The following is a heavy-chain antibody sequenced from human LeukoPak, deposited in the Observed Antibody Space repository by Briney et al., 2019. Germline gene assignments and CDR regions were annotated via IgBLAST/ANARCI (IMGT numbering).Heavy chain of an antibody. J-gene: IGHJ4*02. V-gene: IGHV1-69*04. CDR1: GYTFTSYD. CDR3: ARETMVRGVIIDY. D-gene: IGHD3-10*01. Sequence: GASVKVSCKASGYTFTSYDINWVRQATGQGLEWMGRIIPILGIANYAQKFQGRVTITADKSTSTAYMELSSLRSEDTAVYYCARETMVRGVIIDYWGQGTLVTVSS. CDR2: IIPILGIA.